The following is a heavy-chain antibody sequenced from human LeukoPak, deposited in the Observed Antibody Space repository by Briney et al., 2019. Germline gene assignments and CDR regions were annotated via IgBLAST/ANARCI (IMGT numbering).Heavy chain of an antibody. CDR1: GGSFSGYY. J-gene: IGHJ4*02. Sequence: PSGTLSLTCAVYGGSFSGYYWSWIRQPPGKGLEWIGEINHSGSTNYNASLKSRVTISVDTCKNQFSLKLSSVTAAETAVYYCARRWLHRTAFDYWGEGTLVTVSS. CDR2: INHSGST. V-gene: IGHV4-34*01. D-gene: IGHD5-24*01. CDR3: ARRWLHRTAFDY.